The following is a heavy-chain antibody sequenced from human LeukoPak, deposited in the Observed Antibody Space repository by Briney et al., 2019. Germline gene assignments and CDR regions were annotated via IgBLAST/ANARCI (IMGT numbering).Heavy chain of an antibody. V-gene: IGHV3-7*01. CDR1: GFTFSSYW. CDR3: ARVGGYGDYRRYAFEI. CDR2: IKQDGSEK. J-gene: IGHJ3*02. Sequence: GGSLRLSCAASGFTFSSYWMSWVRQAPGKGLEWVANIKQDGSEKYYVDSVKGRFTISRDNAKNSLYLQMNSLRAEDTAVYYCARVGGYGDYRRYAFEIWGQGTMVTVSS. D-gene: IGHD4-17*01.